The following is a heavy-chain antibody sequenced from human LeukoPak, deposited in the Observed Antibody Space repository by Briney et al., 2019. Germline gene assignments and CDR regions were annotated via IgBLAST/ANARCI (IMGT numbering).Heavy chain of an antibody. J-gene: IGHJ4*02. V-gene: IGHV3-23*01. Sequence: PGGSLRLSCAASGFTFSSSAMSWVRQAPGKGLEWVSNISGSGSGGSTYYADSVKGRFTISRDNSKNTLYLQMNSLRAEDTAVYYCAKTPVRRFPLYFDYWGQGTLVTVSS. CDR1: GFTFSSSA. D-gene: IGHD3-3*01. CDR3: AKTPVRRFPLYFDY. CDR2: ISGSGSGGST.